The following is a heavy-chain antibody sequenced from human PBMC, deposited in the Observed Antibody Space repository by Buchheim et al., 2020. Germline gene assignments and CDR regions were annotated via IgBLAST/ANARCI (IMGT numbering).Heavy chain of an antibody. J-gene: IGHJ4*02. CDR3: ARDPIVGATD. Sequence: EVQLVESGGNLVRPGGSLRLSCAASGFTVINNYMSWVRQAPGKGLEWVSLIYSGGGTKYADSVKGRFTISRDNSKNTVYLQMNSLRVEDTAFYYCARDPIVGATDWGQGTL. V-gene: IGHV3-66*01. CDR1: GFTVINNY. CDR2: IYSGGGT. D-gene: IGHD1-26*01.